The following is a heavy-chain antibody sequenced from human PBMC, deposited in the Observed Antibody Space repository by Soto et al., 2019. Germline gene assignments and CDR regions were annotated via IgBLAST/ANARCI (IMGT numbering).Heavy chain of an antibody. CDR3: AQDRMDPRAECSRTSCLGWFGP. Sequence: GGSLRLSCAASGFTFSSYAMSWVRQAPGKGLEWVSAISGSGDSTYYADSVKGRFTISRDNSKDTLHLQMNSLRAEDTAVYYCAQDRMDPRAECSRTSCLGWFGPWGQGTLVTVSS. V-gene: IGHV3-23*01. D-gene: IGHD2-2*01. J-gene: IGHJ5*02. CDR2: ISGSGDST. CDR1: GFTFSSYA.